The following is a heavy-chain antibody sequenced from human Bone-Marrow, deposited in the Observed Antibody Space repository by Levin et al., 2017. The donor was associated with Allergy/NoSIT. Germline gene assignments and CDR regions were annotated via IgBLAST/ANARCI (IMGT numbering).Heavy chain of an antibody. Sequence: ASVKVSCKASGYTFTSYGISWVRQAPGQGLEWMGWISAYNGNTNYAQKLQGRVTMTTDTSTSTAYMELRSLRSDDTAVYYCARSKSYYGDLPLDYMDVWGKGTTVTVSS. CDR3: ARSKSYYGDLPLDYMDV. CDR2: ISAYNGNT. D-gene: IGHD4-17*01. CDR1: GYTFTSYG. J-gene: IGHJ6*03. V-gene: IGHV1-18*01.